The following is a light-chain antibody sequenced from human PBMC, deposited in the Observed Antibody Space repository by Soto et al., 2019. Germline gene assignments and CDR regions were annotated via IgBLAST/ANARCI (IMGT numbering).Light chain of an antibody. CDR2: GAS. CDR1: QSVSSN. V-gene: IGKV3-15*01. J-gene: IGKJ1*01. Sequence: EIVMTQSPATLSVYPGERATLSCRASQSVSSNLAWYQQKPGQAPRLLIYGASTRATVIPARFSGSGSGTEFTLTISSLQSEDFAVYYCQQYNNWPRTFGQGTKVEIK. CDR3: QQYNNWPRT.